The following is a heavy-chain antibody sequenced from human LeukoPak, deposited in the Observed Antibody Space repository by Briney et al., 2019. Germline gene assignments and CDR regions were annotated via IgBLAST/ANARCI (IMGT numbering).Heavy chain of an antibody. CDR3: ARDRPAGSSHDMDV. J-gene: IGHJ6*02. V-gene: IGHV1-18*01. Sequence: ASVKVSCKASGYTFSSYGISWVRQAPGQGLEWMGWISVYNGNTNYAQKFRGRVTMTTDTSTSTAYMEVRSLRSDDTAVYYCARDRPAGSSHDMDVWGQGTTVTVSS. CDR1: GYTFSSYG. D-gene: IGHD2-15*01. CDR2: ISVYNGNT.